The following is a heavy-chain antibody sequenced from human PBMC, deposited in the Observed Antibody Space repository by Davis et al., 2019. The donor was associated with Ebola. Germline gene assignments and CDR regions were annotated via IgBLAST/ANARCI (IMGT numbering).Heavy chain of an antibody. V-gene: IGHV3-53*01. D-gene: IGHD1-7*01. J-gene: IGHJ4*02. CDR3: ARGTIADY. Sequence: GESLKISCAASGFTVSSNYMSWVRQAPGKGLEWVSVIYSGGSTYYADSVKGRFTISRDNSKNTLYLQMNSLRAEDTAVYYCARGTIADYWGQGTLVTVSS. CDR1: GFTVSSNY. CDR2: IYSGGST.